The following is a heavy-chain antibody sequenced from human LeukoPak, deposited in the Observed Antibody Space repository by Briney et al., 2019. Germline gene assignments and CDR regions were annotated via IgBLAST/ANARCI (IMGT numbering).Heavy chain of an antibody. J-gene: IGHJ5*02. V-gene: IGHV1-18*01. D-gene: IGHD2-2*01. CDR3: ARDRGCTTSSCYRTGLRWFDP. CDR1: GYTFTSYG. Sequence: ASVKVSCKASGYTFTSYGISWVRQAPGQGLEWMGWISAYNGNTNYAQKLQGRVTMTTDTSTSTAYMDLHSLESADTAVYYCARDRGCTTSSCYRTGLRWFDPWGQGTLVIVSS. CDR2: ISAYNGNT.